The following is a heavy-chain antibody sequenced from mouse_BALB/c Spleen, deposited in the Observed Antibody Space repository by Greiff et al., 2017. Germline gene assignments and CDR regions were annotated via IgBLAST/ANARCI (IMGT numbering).Heavy chain of an antibody. CDR1: GFTFSDYY. V-gene: IGHV5-4*02. CDR2: ISDGGSYT. Sequence: EVKVVESGGGLVKPGGSLKLSCAASGFTFSDYYMYWVRQTPEKRLEWVATISDGGSYTYYPDSVKGRFTISRDNAKNNLYLQMSSLKSEDTAMYYCARGLLNYYAMDYWGQGTSVTVSS. J-gene: IGHJ4*01. D-gene: IGHD2-3*01. CDR3: ARGLLNYYAMDY.